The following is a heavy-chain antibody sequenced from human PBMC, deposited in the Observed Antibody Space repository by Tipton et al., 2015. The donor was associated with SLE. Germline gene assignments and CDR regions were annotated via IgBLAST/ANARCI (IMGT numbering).Heavy chain of an antibody. D-gene: IGHD7-27*01. Sequence: TLSLTCAVSGYSIISGYYWGWIRQPPGKGLEWIGSIYHSGSTYYNPSLKSRVTISVDTSKNQFSLKLSSVPAADTAVYYCARGMGWGDAFDIWGQGTMVTVSS. J-gene: IGHJ3*02. CDR2: IYHSGST. V-gene: IGHV4-38-2*01. CDR3: ARGMGWGDAFDI. CDR1: GYSIISGYY.